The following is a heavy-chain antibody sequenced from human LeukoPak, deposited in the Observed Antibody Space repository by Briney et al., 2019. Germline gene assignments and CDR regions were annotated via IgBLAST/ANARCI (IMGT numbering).Heavy chain of an antibody. J-gene: IGHJ4*02. Sequence: GGSLRLSCVASGFTFEKYVMNWVRPAPGKGLEWLATIYGSGVSISYADSVKGRFTISRDNSNNTLYLQMNSLRAEDTAMYFCAKDLGWELPAEAYWGQGVLVTVSS. CDR1: GFTFEKYV. CDR3: AKDLGWELPAEAY. CDR2: IYGSGVSI. D-gene: IGHD1-26*01. V-gene: IGHV3-23*01.